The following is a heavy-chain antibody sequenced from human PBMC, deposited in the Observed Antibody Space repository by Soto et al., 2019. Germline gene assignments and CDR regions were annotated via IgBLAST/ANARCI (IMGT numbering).Heavy chain of an antibody. CDR2: ISVGGGSI. V-gene: IGHV3-48*02. J-gene: IGHJ3*02. CDR1: GFTFRDYA. D-gene: IGHD2-15*01. Sequence: EVQLVESGGGLVQPGGSLRVSCIDSGFTFRDYAFNWVRQAPGKGLEWVSYISVGGGSIFYADSVKGRFTISRDDARKSVYLQMNTLRHEDTAVYHCVRDHRWAFDIWGQGTVVTVSS. CDR3: VRDHRWAFDI.